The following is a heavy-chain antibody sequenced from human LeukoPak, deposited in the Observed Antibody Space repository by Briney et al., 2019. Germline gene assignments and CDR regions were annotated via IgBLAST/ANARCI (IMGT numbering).Heavy chain of an antibody. CDR1: GGSMSSSY. Sequence: PSETLSLTCTVSGGSMSSSYWSWIRQAPGKGLDWIGYIYYNGHTYYNPSLKSRVTISVDTSKNQFSLKLSSVTAADTAVYYCARYSYGYNYYYYGMDVWGQGTTVTVSS. CDR2: IYYNGHT. D-gene: IGHD5-18*01. V-gene: IGHV4-59*08. CDR3: ARYSYGYNYYYYGMDV. J-gene: IGHJ6*02.